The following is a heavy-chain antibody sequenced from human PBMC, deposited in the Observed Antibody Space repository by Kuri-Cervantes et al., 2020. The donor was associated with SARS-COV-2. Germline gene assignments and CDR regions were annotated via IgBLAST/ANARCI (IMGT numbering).Heavy chain of an antibody. J-gene: IGHJ6*04. Sequence: LSLTCAASGFTFSSYAMSWVRQAPGKGLEWVSAISGSGGSTYYADSVKGRFTISRDNSKNTLYLQMNSLRAEDTAVYYCAKVRPRNTYDYGDYGGLDVWGKGTTVTVSS. CDR2: ISGSGGST. CDR1: GFTFSSYA. CDR3: AKVRPRNTYDYGDYGGLDV. V-gene: IGHV3-23*01. D-gene: IGHD4-17*01.